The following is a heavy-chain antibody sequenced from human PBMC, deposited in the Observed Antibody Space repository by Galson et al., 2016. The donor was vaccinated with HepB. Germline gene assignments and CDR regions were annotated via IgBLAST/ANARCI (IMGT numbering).Heavy chain of an antibody. CDR1: NGSLTSYY. Sequence: SETLSLTCTVSNGSLTSYYWSWIRQPPGKGLEWIGYIYYSGTTHYNPSLKSRVTISVNTSKNQFSLKLSSVTAADTAVYYCARHLTLLGGFDPWGQGTLVIVSS. D-gene: IGHD3-16*01. CDR2: IYYSGTT. J-gene: IGHJ5*02. V-gene: IGHV4-59*08. CDR3: ARHLTLLGGFDP.